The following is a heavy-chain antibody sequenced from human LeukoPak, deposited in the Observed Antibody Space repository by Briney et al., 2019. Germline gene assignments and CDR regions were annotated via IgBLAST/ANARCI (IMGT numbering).Heavy chain of an antibody. V-gene: IGHV3-30*01. Sequence: PGRSLRLSCAASGFTFSSYAMHWVRQAPGKGLEWVAVISYDGSNKYYADSVKGRFTISRDNSKNTLYLQMNSLRAEDTAVYYCARVWDLSGDFDYWGQGTLVTVSS. J-gene: IGHJ4*02. CDR3: ARVWDLSGDFDY. CDR1: GFTFSSYA. D-gene: IGHD1-26*01. CDR2: ISYDGSNK.